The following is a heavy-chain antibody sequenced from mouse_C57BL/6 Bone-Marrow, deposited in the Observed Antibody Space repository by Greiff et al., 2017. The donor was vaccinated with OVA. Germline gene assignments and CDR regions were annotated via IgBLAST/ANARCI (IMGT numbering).Heavy chain of an antibody. CDR2: ISSGGDYI. J-gene: IGHJ4*01. CDR1: GFTFSSYA. V-gene: IGHV5-9-1*02. CDR3: TIDNYGNYLYYYAMDY. Sequence: EVMLVESGAGLVKPGGSLKLSCAASGFTFSSYAMSWVRQTPEKRLEWVAYISSGGDYIYYADTVKGRFTISRDNARNTLYLQMSSLKSEDTAMYYCTIDNYGNYLYYYAMDYWGQGTSVTVSS. D-gene: IGHD2-1*01.